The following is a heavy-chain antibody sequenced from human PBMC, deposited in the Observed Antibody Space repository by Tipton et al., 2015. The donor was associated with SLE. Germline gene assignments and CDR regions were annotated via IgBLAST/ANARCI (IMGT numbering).Heavy chain of an antibody. J-gene: IGHJ5*01. Sequence: GLVKPSETLSLTCAVSGASIRTYYWSWIRQSPGKGLEWIGHMYHSGSTNYNPSLASRVTISIDKSKNQLSLTLNSVTTADTAVYYCARGTPFMEWERNWFDPWGQGTLVTVSS. CDR1: GASIRTYY. V-gene: IGHV4-59*01. D-gene: IGHD3-3*01. CDR2: MYHSGST. CDR3: ARGTPFMEWERNWFDP.